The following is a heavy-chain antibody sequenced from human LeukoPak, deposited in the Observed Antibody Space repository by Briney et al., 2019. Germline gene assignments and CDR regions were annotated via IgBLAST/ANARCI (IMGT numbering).Heavy chain of an antibody. V-gene: IGHV3-9*03. CDR1: GVTFDDYA. CDR3: AKDLGSGYDYSGYFDL. CDR2: ISWNSGSI. Sequence: PGGSLRLSCAASGVTFDDYAMHWVRHAPGKGLEWVSGISWNSGSIGYADSVKGRFTISRDNAKNSLYLQMNSLRAEDMALYYCAKDLGSGYDYSGYFDLWGRGTLVTVSS. D-gene: IGHD5-12*01. J-gene: IGHJ2*01.